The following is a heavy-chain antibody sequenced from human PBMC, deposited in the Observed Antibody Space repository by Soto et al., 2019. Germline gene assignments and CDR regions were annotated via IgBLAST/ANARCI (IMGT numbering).Heavy chain of an antibody. CDR3: ARGRFGLVRGGYNWFDP. J-gene: IGHJ5*02. D-gene: IGHD6-19*01. CDR1: GGSFSGYY. CDR2: INHSGST. V-gene: IGHV4-34*01. Sequence: SSETLSLTCSVYGGSFSGYYWSWIRQPPGKGLEWIGEINHSGSTNYNPSLKSRVTISVDTSKNQFSLKLSSVTAAAPAVYYCARGRFGLVRGGYNWFDPWGQGTLVTVSS.